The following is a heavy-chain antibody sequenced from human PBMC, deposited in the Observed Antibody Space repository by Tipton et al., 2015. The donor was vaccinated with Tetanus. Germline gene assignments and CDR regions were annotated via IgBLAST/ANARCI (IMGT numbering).Heavy chain of an antibody. D-gene: IGHD3-3*01. V-gene: IGHV4-39*01. CDR1: GGSIRGGTFY. Sequence: TLSLTCTVSGGSIRGGTFYWGWIRQPLGKGLEWIGNIYESGDTYYIPSLKSRVTISVDTSKNQFSLNLNSMAAADTGVYYCARHQSGYFTPFDYWGQGNLVTVSS. CDR3: ARHQSGYFTPFDY. CDR2: IYESGDT. J-gene: IGHJ4*02.